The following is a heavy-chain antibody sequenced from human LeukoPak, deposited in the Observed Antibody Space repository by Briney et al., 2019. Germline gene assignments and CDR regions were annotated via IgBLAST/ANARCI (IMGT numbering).Heavy chain of an antibody. V-gene: IGHV1-2*02. Sequence: ASVKVSCKSSGYTFIGYFIHWMRQAPGQGLEWMGWINPNSGVTNYARKFQGRVTMTRDTSIGTAYMELRSLRSDDTAVYYCAREGIDGEASNFDYWGQGTLVTVSS. CDR1: GYTFIGYF. J-gene: IGHJ4*02. CDR3: AREGIDGEASNFDY. CDR2: INPNSGVT. D-gene: IGHD3-10*01.